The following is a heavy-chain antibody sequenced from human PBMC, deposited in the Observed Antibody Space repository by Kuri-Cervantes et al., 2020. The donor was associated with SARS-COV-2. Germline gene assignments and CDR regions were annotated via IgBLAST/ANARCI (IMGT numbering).Heavy chain of an antibody. J-gene: IGHJ4*02. CDR3: AGVGRSSSYSLAARDY. V-gene: IGHV1-69*04. CDR1: GGTFSSYA. D-gene: IGHD6-6*01. Sequence: SVKVSCKASGGTFSSYAISWVRQAPGQGLEWMGRIIPILGTANYAQKFQGRVAITADKSTSTAYMELNSLRAEDTAVYYCAGVGRSSSYSLAARDYWGQGTLVTVSS. CDR2: IIPILGTA.